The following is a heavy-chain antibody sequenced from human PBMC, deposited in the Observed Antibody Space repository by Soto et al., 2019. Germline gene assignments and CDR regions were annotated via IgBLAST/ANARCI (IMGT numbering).Heavy chain of an antibody. CDR3: AHRIRFGGGWCTGWFDP. CDR2: IYWDNDK. Sequence: QITLKESGPTLVKPTQPLTLTCTFSGFSLSTSGVGVGWLRQPPRKALEWLAFIYWDNDKRYSPSLKSRLTITKDTSKNQVVLTMTDMDPVDTATYYSAHRIRFGGGWCTGWFDPWGQGTLVTVSS. J-gene: IGHJ5*02. D-gene: IGHD2-8*01. CDR1: GFSLSTSGVG. V-gene: IGHV2-5*02.